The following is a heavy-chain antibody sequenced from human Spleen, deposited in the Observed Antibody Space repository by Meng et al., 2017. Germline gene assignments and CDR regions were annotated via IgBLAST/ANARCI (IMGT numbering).Heavy chain of an antibody. D-gene: IGHD4-11*01. CDR1: GGSFSDYY. CDR2: INHSGSI. Sequence: QVQLQQGGGALLKPSETLSPTSVVSGGSFSDYYWSCSRQPPGKALEWIGEINHSGSINYNPSLESRATISVDTSQNNLSLKLSSVTAADSAVYYCARGPTTMAHDFDYWGQGTLVTVSS. CDR3: ARGPTTMAHDFDY. J-gene: IGHJ4*02. V-gene: IGHV4-34*01.